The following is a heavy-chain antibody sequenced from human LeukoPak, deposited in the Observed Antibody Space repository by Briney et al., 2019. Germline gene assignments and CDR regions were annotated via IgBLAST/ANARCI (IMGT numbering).Heavy chain of an antibody. CDR2: IDPNSGGT. D-gene: IGHD1-26*01. J-gene: IGHJ3*02. CDR3: ARVIGALDAFDI. CDR1: GYTFTGYY. V-gene: IGHV1-2*02. Sequence: ASVKVSCKASGYTFTGYYMNWVRQAPGQGVEWMGWIDPNSGGTNYAQKFQGRVTMTRDTSISTAYMELSRLRSDDTAVYYCARVIGALDAFDIWGQGTMVTVSS.